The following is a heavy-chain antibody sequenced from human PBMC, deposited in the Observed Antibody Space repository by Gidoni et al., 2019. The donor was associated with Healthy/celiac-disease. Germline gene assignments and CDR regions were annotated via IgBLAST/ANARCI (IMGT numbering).Heavy chain of an antibody. CDR3: ARVPSGSGSYSMDV. CDR2: IYYSGST. V-gene: IGHV4-59*01. CDR1: GASISSYY. Sequence: QVQLQESGPGLVQPSETLSLTCTFSGASISSYYWSWIRQPPGKGLEWIGYIYYSGSTNYNPSLKSRVTISVDTSKNQFALKLSSVTAADTAVYYCARVPSGSGSYSMDVWGQGTTVTVSS. J-gene: IGHJ6*02. D-gene: IGHD3-10*01.